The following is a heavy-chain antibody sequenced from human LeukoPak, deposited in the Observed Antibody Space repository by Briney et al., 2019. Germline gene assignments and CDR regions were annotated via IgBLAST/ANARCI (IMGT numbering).Heavy chain of an antibody. Sequence: SETLSLTCAVYGGSFSGYYWSWIRQPPGKGLEWIGEINHSGSTNYNPSLKSRVTISVDTSKNQFSLKLSSVIAADTAVYYCARGRTLYSSSWYEYFQHWGQGTLVTVSS. CDR3: ARGRTLYSSSWYEYFQH. CDR1: GGSFSGYY. D-gene: IGHD6-13*01. J-gene: IGHJ1*01. V-gene: IGHV4-34*01. CDR2: INHSGST.